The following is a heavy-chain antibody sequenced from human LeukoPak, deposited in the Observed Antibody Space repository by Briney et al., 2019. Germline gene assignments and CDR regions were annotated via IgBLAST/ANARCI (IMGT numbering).Heavy chain of an antibody. D-gene: IGHD6-6*01. Sequence: PSETLSLTCTVSGGSISSYYWSWIRQPPGKGLEWIGYIYYSGSTNYNPSLKSRVTISVDTSKNQFSLKLSSVTAADTAVYYCAREVRTYSSSSGYYYYGVDVWGQGTTVTVSS. J-gene: IGHJ6*02. CDR3: AREVRTYSSSSGYYYYGVDV. CDR2: IYYSGST. CDR1: GGSISSYY. V-gene: IGHV4-59*01.